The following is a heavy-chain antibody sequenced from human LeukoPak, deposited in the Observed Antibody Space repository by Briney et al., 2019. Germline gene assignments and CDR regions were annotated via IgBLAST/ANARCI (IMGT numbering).Heavy chain of an antibody. Sequence: GRSLRLSCAASGFTFSSYGMHWVRQAPGKGLEWVAVISYDGSNKYYADSVKGRFTISRDNSKNTLYLQMNSLRAEDTAVYYCAKGGRLYYYDSSGYYYFGYWGQGTLVTVSS. CDR3: AKGGRLYYYDSSGYYYFGY. D-gene: IGHD3-22*01. J-gene: IGHJ4*02. CDR1: GFTFSSYG. CDR2: ISYDGSNK. V-gene: IGHV3-30*18.